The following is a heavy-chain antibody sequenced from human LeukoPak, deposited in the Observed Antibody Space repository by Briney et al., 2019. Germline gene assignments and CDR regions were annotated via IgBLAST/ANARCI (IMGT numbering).Heavy chain of an antibody. Sequence: GGSLRLSCAASGFTFSSYAMHWVRQAPGKGLEWVAVISYDGSNKYYADSVKGRLTISRDNSKNTLYLQMNSLRAEDTAVYYCARDGLSSSWYTGNWFDPWGQGTLVTVSS. CDR1: GFTFSSYA. CDR3: ARDGLSSSWYTGNWFDP. CDR2: ISYDGSNK. J-gene: IGHJ5*02. D-gene: IGHD6-13*01. V-gene: IGHV3-30*04.